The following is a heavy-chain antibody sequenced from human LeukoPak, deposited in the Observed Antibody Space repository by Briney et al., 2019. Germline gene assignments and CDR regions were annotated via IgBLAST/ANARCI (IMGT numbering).Heavy chain of an antibody. Sequence: GGSLRLSCAASGFTFSSYSMNWARQAPGKGLEWVSSISSSSSYIYYADSVKGRFTISRDNAKNSLYLQMNSLRAEDTAVYYCATQAGAFDIWGQGTMVTVSS. CDR2: ISSSSSYI. D-gene: IGHD6-13*01. CDR3: ATQAGAFDI. J-gene: IGHJ3*02. V-gene: IGHV3-21*01. CDR1: GFTFSSYS.